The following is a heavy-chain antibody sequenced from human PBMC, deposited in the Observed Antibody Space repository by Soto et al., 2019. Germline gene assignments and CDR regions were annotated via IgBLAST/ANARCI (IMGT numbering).Heavy chain of an antibody. D-gene: IGHD3-10*01. J-gene: IGHJ1*01. CDR1: GGSFSGYY. Sequence: QVQLQQWGAGLLKPSETLSLNCAVYGGSFSGYYCSWIRQPPGKGLEWIGELNDSGGTNYNASLKSRVSMSVYTSKNQFSLKLSFVTAADTAVYYCARARGGVQHWGQGTLVTVSS. CDR3: ARARGGVQH. V-gene: IGHV4-34*01. CDR2: LNDSGGT.